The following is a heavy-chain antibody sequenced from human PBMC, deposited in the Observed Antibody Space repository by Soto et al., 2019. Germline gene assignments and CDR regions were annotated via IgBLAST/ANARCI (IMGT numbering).Heavy chain of an antibody. CDR1: GGSISSSSYY. V-gene: IGHV4-39*01. J-gene: IGHJ5*02. D-gene: IGHD3-3*01. CDR2: IYYSGST. Sequence: QLQLQESGPGLVKPSETLSLTCTVSGGSISSSSYYWGWIRQPPGKGLEWIGSIYYSGSTYYNPSLKSRVTISVDTSKNQFSLKLSSVTAADTAVYYCARIFLEWLKDGDWFDPWGQGTLVTVSS. CDR3: ARIFLEWLKDGDWFDP.